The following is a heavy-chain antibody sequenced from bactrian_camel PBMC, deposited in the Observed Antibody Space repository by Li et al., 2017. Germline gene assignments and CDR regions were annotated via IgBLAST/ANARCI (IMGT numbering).Heavy chain of an antibody. CDR1: GFNFGDYC. CDR2: IDSDGTP. J-gene: IGHJ4*01. Sequence: HVQLVESGGGSVQAGGSLRLSCAASGFNFGDYCMGWFRQAPGKEREGVAAIDSDGTPTYTDSVKGRFTISRDNAKSTLYLQMNNLKLEDTAMYYCAADGRNGGSAYHCRDVRQFYYSGQGTQVTVS. D-gene: IGHD1*01. V-gene: IGHV3S55*01. CDR3: AADGRNGGSAYHCRDVRQFYY.